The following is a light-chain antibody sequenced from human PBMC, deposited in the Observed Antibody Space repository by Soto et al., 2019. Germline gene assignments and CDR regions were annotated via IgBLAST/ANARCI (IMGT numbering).Light chain of an antibody. Sequence: EIVLTQSPGTLSLSPGERATLSCRASQSVSSDYLAWYQQKPGQAPRLLISRASRRATGIPDRFSGSGSGTDFTLTITRLEAEHFAGYYCPLYGGSRPFTSGPGTKVDIK. CDR2: RAS. J-gene: IGKJ3*01. CDR3: PLYGGSRPFT. CDR1: QSVSSDY. V-gene: IGKV3-20*01.